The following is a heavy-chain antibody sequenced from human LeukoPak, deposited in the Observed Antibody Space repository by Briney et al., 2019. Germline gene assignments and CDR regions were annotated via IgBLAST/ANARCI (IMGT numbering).Heavy chain of an antibody. CDR2: ISSSSSYT. CDR3: ARELIAAAGNDY. Sequence: GGSLRLSCAASGFTFSDYYMSWIRQAPGKGLEWVSYISSSSSYTNYADSVKGRFSISRDNAKNSLYLQMNSLRAEDTAVYYCARELIAAAGNDYWGQGTLVTVSS. V-gene: IGHV3-11*06. CDR1: GFTFSDYY. D-gene: IGHD6-13*01. J-gene: IGHJ4*02.